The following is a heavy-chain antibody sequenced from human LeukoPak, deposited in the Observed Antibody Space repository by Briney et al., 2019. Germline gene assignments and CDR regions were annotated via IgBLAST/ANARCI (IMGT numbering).Heavy chain of an antibody. Sequence: GGSLRLSCAASGFTFSSYAMHWVRQAPGKGLEGVAVISYDGSNKYYADSVKGRFTISRDNSKNTLYLQMNSLRAEDTAVYYCAKERYSSPPFVPWGQGTLVTVSS. CDR2: ISYDGSNK. V-gene: IGHV3-30-3*01. CDR1: GFTFSSYA. J-gene: IGHJ5*02. D-gene: IGHD6-13*01. CDR3: AKERYSSPPFVP.